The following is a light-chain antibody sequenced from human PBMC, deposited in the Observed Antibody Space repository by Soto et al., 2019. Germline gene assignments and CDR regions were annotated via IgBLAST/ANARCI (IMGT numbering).Light chain of an antibody. Sequence: DIQMTQSPSTLSASVGDRVAITCRASRNINNLLAWYQQKPGKAPKLLIYKASSLESGVPSRFSGGGSGTEFTLTISTLQPDDFATYSCQRYYSFPLTFGGGTKVEIK. J-gene: IGKJ4*01. CDR3: QRYYSFPLT. CDR1: RNINNL. CDR2: KAS. V-gene: IGKV1-5*03.